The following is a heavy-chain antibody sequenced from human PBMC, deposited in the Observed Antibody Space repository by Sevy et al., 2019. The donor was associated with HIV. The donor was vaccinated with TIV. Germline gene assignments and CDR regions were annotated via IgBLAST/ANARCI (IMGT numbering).Heavy chain of an antibody. Sequence: SETLSLTCAVSSGSIRSYYWSWIRQSPGKGLEWIGYIDYSGSTNYNPSLKSRVSMSIDTSTNRFSLKLSSVTAADTALYYCGGLDYHYYHAMDVWGHGTTVTVSS. CDR3: GGLDYHYYHAMDV. V-gene: IGHV4-59*03. CDR2: IDYSGST. J-gene: IGHJ6*02. CDR1: SGSIRSYY. D-gene: IGHD3-10*01.